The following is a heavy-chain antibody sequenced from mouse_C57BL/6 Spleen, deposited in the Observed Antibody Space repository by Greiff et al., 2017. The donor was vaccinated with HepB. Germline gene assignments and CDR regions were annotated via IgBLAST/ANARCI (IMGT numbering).Heavy chain of an antibody. D-gene: IGHD2-4*01. CDR1: GYAFSSSW. CDR3: ARSTMIKRGMDY. CDR2: IYPGDGDT. Sequence: QVQLQQSGPELVKPGASVKISCKASGYAFSSSWMNWVKQRPGKGLEWIGRIYPGDGDTNYNEKFKGKATLTADKSSSTAYMQLSSLTSEDSAVYFCARSTMIKRGMDYWGQGTSVTVSS. V-gene: IGHV1-82*01. J-gene: IGHJ4*01.